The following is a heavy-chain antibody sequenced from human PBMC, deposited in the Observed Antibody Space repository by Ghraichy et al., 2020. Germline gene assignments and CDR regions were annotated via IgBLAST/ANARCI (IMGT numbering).Heavy chain of an antibody. D-gene: IGHD2-15*01. Sequence: SETLSLTCTVSGGSISSYYWSWIRQPPGKGLEWIGYIYYSGSTNYNPSLKSRVTISVDTSKNQFSLKLSSVTAADTAVYYCASLRRSEYCSGGSCYSGDWFDPWGQGTLVTVSS. CDR1: GGSISSYY. CDR2: IYYSGST. V-gene: IGHV4-59*01. CDR3: ASLRRSEYCSGGSCYSGDWFDP. J-gene: IGHJ5*02.